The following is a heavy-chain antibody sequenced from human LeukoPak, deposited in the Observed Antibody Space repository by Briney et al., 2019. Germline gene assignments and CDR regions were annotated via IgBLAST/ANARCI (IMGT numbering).Heavy chain of an antibody. Sequence: ASVKVSCKASGYTFTNYDINWVRQATGQGLEWMGWMNPNSGNTGYAQKFQGRVNMTRNTSISTAYMELSSLRAEDTAVYYCAKDQGSYVGGAFDIWGQGTMDTVSS. CDR3: AKDQGSYVGGAFDI. D-gene: IGHD3-16*01. J-gene: IGHJ3*02. CDR2: MNPNSGNT. CDR1: GYTFTNYD. V-gene: IGHV1-8*01.